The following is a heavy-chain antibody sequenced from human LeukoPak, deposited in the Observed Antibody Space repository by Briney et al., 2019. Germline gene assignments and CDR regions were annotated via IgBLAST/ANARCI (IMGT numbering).Heavy chain of an antibody. CDR1: GFTFSNYG. Sequence: GGSLRLSCAASGFTFSNYGMHWVRQAPGKGLYWVAFIRYDGSDEFYADSVKGRFTIYRDNSKNTHYLQMNRLREEHTAVYYCARDPHNPGPIDYWGQGTLVTVSS. CDR2: IRYDGSDE. CDR3: ARDPHNPGPIDY. J-gene: IGHJ4*02. V-gene: IGHV3-30*02.